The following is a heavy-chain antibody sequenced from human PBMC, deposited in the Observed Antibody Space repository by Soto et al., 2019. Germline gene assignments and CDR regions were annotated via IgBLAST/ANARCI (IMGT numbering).Heavy chain of an antibody. CDR2: IVREGTEQ. J-gene: IGHJ4*02. CDR3: ARDDDYPDNGFDY. V-gene: IGHV3-33*01. Sequence: QAPGKGLEWLAVIVREGTEQYYADSVKGRFTISRDNSKKTLYLQMNSLRVDDTAVYYCARDDDYPDNGFDYWGQGNLLTVSS. D-gene: IGHD4-17*01.